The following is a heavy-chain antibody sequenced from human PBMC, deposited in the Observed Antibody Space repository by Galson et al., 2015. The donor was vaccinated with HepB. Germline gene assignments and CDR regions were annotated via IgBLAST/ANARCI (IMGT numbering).Heavy chain of an antibody. D-gene: IGHD3-10*01. CDR2: MSYDGSDK. V-gene: IGHV3-30-3*01. Sequence: SLRLSCAASGFTFSGYAMHWVRQAPGKGLEWVTVMSYDGSDKSYADSVKGRFTISRDNSKNTLYLQMNSLRAEDTAVYYCARAGVHTFAYWGQGTLVTVSS. CDR3: ARAGVHTFAY. CDR1: GFTFSGYA. J-gene: IGHJ4*02.